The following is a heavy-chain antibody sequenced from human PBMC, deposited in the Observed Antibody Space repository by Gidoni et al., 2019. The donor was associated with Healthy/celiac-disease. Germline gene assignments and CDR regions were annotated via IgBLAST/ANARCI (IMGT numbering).Heavy chain of an antibody. D-gene: IGHD2-2*01. CDR1: VGSISSGSYY. Sequence: QVQLQESGPGLVKPSQTLSLTCPVSVGSISSGSYYWSWIRQPAGKGLEWIGRIYTSGSTNYNPSLKSRVTISVDTSKNQFSLKLSSVTAADTAVYYCARTSSVVVPAAIHGAFDIWGQGTMVTVSS. V-gene: IGHV4-61*02. J-gene: IGHJ3*02. CDR3: ARTSSVVVPAAIHGAFDI. CDR2: IYTSGST.